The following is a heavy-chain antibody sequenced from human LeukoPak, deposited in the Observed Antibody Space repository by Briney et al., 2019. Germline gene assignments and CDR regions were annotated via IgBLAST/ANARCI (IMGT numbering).Heavy chain of an antibody. J-gene: IGHJ4*02. V-gene: IGHV3-30*18. CDR1: GFTFSSYG. CDR2: ISYDGSNK. Sequence: GGSLRLSCAASGFTFSSYGMHWVRQAPGKGLEWVAVISYDGSNKYYADSVKGRFTISRDNSKNTLYLQMNSLRAEDTAVYYCVKAGSGSYYDYWGQGTLVTVSS. D-gene: IGHD1-26*01. CDR3: VKAGSGSYYDY.